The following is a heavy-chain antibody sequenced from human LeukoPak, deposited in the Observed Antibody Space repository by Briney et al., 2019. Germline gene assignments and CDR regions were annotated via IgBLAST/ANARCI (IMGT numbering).Heavy chain of an antibody. J-gene: IGHJ4*02. V-gene: IGHV3-33*01. CDR3: VRDWRSLSLDF. D-gene: IGHD3-3*01. Sequence: GGSLRLSCAASGFTFRNHGMHWVRQAPGKGLEWVAVIWYDGSIQYYADSVKGRFTISRDNSENTVSLQMNRLRAEDTAVYYCVRDWRSLSLDFWGQGPLVAVSS. CDR1: GFTFRNHG. CDR2: IWYDGSIQ.